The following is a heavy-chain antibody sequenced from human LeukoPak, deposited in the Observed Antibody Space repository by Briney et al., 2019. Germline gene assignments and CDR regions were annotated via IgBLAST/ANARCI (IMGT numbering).Heavy chain of an antibody. J-gene: IGHJ6*02. CDR2: ISSSGSTI. D-gene: IGHD3-16*01. CDR3: ARVGDVNDMDV. CDR1: RFTFSSYE. V-gene: IGHV3-48*03. Sequence: GGSLRLSCAASRFTFSSYEMNWVRQAPGKGLEWVSYISSSGSTIYYADSVKGRFTISRENAKNSLYLQMNSVGADDTAVYYCARVGDVNDMDVWGQGTTVTVSS.